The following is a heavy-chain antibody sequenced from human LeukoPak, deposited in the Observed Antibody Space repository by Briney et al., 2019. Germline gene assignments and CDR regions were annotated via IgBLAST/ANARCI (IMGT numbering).Heavy chain of an antibody. CDR1: GFSLSSYG. D-gene: IGHD3-16*01. V-gene: IGHV3-48*01. CDR3: VTNWPVW. J-gene: IGHJ4*02. Sequence: GGSLRLSCAASGFSLSSYGMHWARQAPGKGPEWLSYFSSSGDTIYYADSVKGRFTISRDNAKNSLYLQMNSLKAEDTAIYYCVTNWPVWWRQGTLVTVSS. CDR2: FSSSGDTI.